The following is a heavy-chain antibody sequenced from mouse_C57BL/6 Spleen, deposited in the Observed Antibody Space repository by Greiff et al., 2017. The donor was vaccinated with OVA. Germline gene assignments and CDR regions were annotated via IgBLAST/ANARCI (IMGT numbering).Heavy chain of an antibody. CDR3: ARGLLRYLYYFDY. CDR2: INPNNGGT. Sequence: VQLQQSGPELVKPGASVKISCKASVYTFTDYYMNWVKQSHGKSLEWIGDINPNNGGTSYNQKFKGKATLTVDKSSSTAYMELRSLTSEDSAVYYCARGLLRYLYYFDYWGQGTTLTVSS. CDR1: VYTFTDYY. V-gene: IGHV1-26*01. D-gene: IGHD1-1*01. J-gene: IGHJ2*01.